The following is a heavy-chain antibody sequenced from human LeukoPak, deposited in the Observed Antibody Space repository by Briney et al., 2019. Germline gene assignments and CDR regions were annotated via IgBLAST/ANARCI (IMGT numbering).Heavy chain of an antibody. CDR3: ARDVSRAFDI. Sequence: ASETLSLTCTVSGGSISSYYWSWIRQPPGKGLEWIGYIYYCGSTNYNPSLKSRVTISVDTSKNQFSLKLSSVTAADTAVYYCARDVSRAFDIWGQGTMVTVSS. CDR1: GGSISSYY. J-gene: IGHJ3*02. CDR2: IYYCGST. V-gene: IGHV4-59*01.